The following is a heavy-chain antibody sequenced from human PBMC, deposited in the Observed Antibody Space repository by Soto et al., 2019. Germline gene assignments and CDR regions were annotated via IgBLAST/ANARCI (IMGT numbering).Heavy chain of an antibody. CDR2: IYYSGST. CDR1: GGSISSSSYY. Sequence: SETLSLTCTVSGGSISSSSYYWGWIRQPPGKGLEWIGSIYYSGSTYYNPSLKSRVTISVDTSKNQFSLKLSSVNAADTAVYYCARRREAVTGHTFDYWGQGTLVTVSS. J-gene: IGHJ4*02. V-gene: IGHV4-39*01. D-gene: IGHD6-19*01. CDR3: ARRREAVTGHTFDY.